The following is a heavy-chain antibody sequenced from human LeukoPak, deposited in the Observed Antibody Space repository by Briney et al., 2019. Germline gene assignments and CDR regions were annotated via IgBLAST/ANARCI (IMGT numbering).Heavy chain of an antibody. V-gene: IGHV3-30*18. D-gene: IGHD5-18*01. J-gene: IGHJ2*01. CDR3: AKDADTATIIYWYFDL. CDR1: GFTLSSFG. Sequence: GRSLILSCTASGFTLSSFGMHWVHQAPGKGLEWVAVISDDGSNTYYADSVKGRFTISRDNSKNTLYLQLNSLRTEDTAVYYCAKDADTATIIYWYFDLWGRGTLVTVSS. CDR2: ISDDGSNT.